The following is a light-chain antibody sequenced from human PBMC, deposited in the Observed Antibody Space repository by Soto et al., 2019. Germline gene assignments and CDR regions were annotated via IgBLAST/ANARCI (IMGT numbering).Light chain of an antibody. V-gene: IGKV3-15*01. CDR2: GAS. CDR3: QHYNNWPPWT. J-gene: IGKJ1*01. Sequence: EIVMTQYPATLSVSPGERATLSCRASQSVSNNLAWYQQKPGQAPRLLIYGASTRATGIPARFSGSGSGTEFTLTISSLHSEDFAVYYCQHYNNWPPWTFGQGTKVEIK. CDR1: QSVSNN.